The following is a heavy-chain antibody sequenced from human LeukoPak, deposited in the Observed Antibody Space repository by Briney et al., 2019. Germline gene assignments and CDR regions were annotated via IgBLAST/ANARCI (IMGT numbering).Heavy chain of an antibody. V-gene: IGHV4-31*11. CDR2: IYYSGST. CDR3: ARERNYYGMDV. Sequence: SETLSLTCAVYGGSFSGYYWSWIRQHPGKGLEWIGYIYYSGSTYYNPSLKSRVTISVDTSKNQFSLKLSSVTAADTAVYYCARERNYYGMDVWGQGTTVTVSS. CDR1: GGSFSGYY. J-gene: IGHJ6*02.